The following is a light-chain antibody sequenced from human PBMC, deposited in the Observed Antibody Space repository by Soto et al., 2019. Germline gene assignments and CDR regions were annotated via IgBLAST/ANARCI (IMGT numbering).Light chain of an antibody. CDR2: EVS. CDR3: CSYAGSSTCYV. Sequence: QSVLTQPASVSGSPGQSITISCTGTSSDVWSYNLVSWYQQHPVKAPKLMIYEVSKRPSGVSNRFSGSKSGNTASLTISGLQAEDEADYYCCSYAGSSTCYVFGTGTKVTVL. CDR1: SSDVWSYNL. V-gene: IGLV2-23*02. J-gene: IGLJ1*01.